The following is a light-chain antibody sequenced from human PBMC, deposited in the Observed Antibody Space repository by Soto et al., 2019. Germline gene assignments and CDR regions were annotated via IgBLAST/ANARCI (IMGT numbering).Light chain of an antibody. V-gene: IGLV2-14*03. CDR1: SSDVGGYDY. Sequence: QSVLTQPASVSGSPGQSITISCTGTSSDVGGYDYVSWYQHHPGKAPKLMIYDVSNRPSGVSNRFSGSKSANTASLTISGLQAADEADYYCSSYTTSSSVVFGGGTKLTVL. CDR3: SSYTTSSSVV. J-gene: IGLJ2*01. CDR2: DVS.